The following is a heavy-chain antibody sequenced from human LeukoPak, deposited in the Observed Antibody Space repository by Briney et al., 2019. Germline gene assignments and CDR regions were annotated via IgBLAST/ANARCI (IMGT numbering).Heavy chain of an antibody. J-gene: IGHJ5*02. D-gene: IGHD3-16*01. CDR1: GFPFNDYG. Sequence: GGSLRLSCAASGFPFNDYGMHWVRQAPGKGLEWVSGISWNSASMDYADSVKGRFTISRDNAKNSLYLQMNSLRPEDTALYYCVKDDYSHYVWFCFERWGEGTLVSVSS. CDR2: ISWNSASM. V-gene: IGHV3-9*01. CDR3: VKDDYSHYVWFCFER.